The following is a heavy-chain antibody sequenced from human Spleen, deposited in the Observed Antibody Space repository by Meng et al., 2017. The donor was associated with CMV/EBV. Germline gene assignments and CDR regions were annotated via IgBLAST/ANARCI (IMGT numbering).Heavy chain of an antibody. CDR2: IYYSGST. D-gene: IGHD6-19*01. CDR3: AIAVAGVSSRYGMDV. CDR1: GGSFSGYY. Sequence: GSLRLSCAVYGGSFSGYYWSWIRQPPGKGLGWIGYIYYSGSTNYNPSLKSRVTISVDTSKNQFSLKLSSVTAADTAVYYCAIAVAGVSSRYGMDVWGQGTTVTVSS. V-gene: IGHV4-59*01. J-gene: IGHJ6*02.